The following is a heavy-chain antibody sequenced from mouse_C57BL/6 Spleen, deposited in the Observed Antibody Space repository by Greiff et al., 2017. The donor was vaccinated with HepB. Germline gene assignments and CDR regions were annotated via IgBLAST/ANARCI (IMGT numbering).Heavy chain of an antibody. V-gene: IGHV1-61*01. CDR2: IYPSDSET. J-gene: IGHJ3*01. CDR1: GYTFTSYW. CDR3: AKGGWDGYSFAY. Sequence: QVQLKQPGAELVRPGSSVKLSCKASGYTFTSYWMDWVKQRPGQGLEWIGNIYPSDSETHYNQKFKDKATLTVDKSSSTAYMQLSSLTSEDSAVYYCAKGGWDGYSFAYWGQGTLVTVSA. D-gene: IGHD2-3*01.